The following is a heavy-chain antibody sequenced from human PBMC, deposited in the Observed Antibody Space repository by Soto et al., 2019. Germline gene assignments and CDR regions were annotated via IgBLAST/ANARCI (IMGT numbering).Heavy chain of an antibody. CDR3: ARAPDPGLRYFDWTFDY. V-gene: IGHV1-3*01. Sequence: ASVKVSCKASGYTFTSYAMHWVRQAPGQRLEWMGWINAGNGNTKYSQKFQGRVTITRDTSASTAYMELRSLRSDDTAVYYCARAPDPGLRYFDWTFDYWGQGTLVTVSS. D-gene: IGHD3-9*01. CDR1: GYTFTSYA. J-gene: IGHJ4*02. CDR2: INAGNGNT.